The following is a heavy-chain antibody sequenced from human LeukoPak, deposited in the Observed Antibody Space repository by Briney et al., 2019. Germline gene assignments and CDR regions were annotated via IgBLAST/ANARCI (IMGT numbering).Heavy chain of an antibody. CDR3: AREVSRGAAGTPYDY. CDR1: GFTVSSNY. CDR2: IYSGGST. J-gene: IGHJ4*02. Sequence: RPGGSLRLSCAASGFTVSSNYMSWVRQAPGKGLEWVSVIYSGGSTYYADSVKGRFTISRDNSKNTLYLQMNSLRAEDTAVYYCAREVSRGAAGTPYDYWGQGTLVTVSS. D-gene: IGHD6-13*01. V-gene: IGHV3-66*01.